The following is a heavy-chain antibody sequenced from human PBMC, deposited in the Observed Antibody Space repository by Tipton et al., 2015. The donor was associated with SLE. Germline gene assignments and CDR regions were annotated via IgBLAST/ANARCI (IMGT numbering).Heavy chain of an antibody. V-gene: IGHV3-66*02. CDR1: GFTVSSNY. J-gene: IGHJ5*02. CDR2: IYSGGST. CDR3: AREGTQRGYSYH. D-gene: IGHD5-18*01. Sequence: AVSGFTVSSNYMSWVRQAPGKGLEWVSVIYSGGSTYYADSVKGRFTISRDNSKNTLYLQMNSLRAEDTAVYYCAREGTQRGYSYHWGQGTLVTVSS.